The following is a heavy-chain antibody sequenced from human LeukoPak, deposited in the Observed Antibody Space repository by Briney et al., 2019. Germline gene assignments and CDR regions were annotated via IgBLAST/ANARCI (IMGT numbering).Heavy chain of an antibody. CDR2: IKQDGSEK. Sequence: QPGGSLRLSCAASGFTFSSYWMSWVRQAPGKGLEWVANIKQDGSEKYYVDSVKGRFTISRDNAKNSLYLQMNSLRAEDTAVYYCARVGGGMVRGVMMRAYYYYGMDVWGQGTTVTVSS. CDR1: GFTFSSYW. D-gene: IGHD3-10*01. V-gene: IGHV3-7*01. J-gene: IGHJ6*02. CDR3: ARVGGGMVRGVMMRAYYYYGMDV.